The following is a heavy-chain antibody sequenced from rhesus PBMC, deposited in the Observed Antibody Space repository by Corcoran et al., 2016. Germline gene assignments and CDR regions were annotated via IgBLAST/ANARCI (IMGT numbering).Heavy chain of an antibody. Sequence: VQLVESGAGLVQPCRSLRLSCAASGFTFRNYWERWVGQRPGTGLEWVARIKRKADGETADYAASLKGRFTISRSDSKTTLYRQMNSLTTEDTAVYYCTTGASAAFFYYWGQGVLVTVSS. J-gene: IGHJ4*01. CDR3: TTGASAAFFYY. V-gene: IGHV3-30*02. D-gene: IGHD6-31*01. CDR1: GFTFRNYW. CDR2: IKRKADGETA.